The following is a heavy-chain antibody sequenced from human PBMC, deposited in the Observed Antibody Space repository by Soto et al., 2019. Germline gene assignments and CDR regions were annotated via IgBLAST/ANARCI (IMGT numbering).Heavy chain of an antibody. J-gene: IGHJ4*02. CDR3: ARVGWQLVLLIDY. V-gene: IGHV3-7*01. D-gene: IGHD6-13*01. CDR2: IKEDGSEK. CDR1: GFTFSSYW. Sequence: GGSLRLSCAASGFTFSSYWMTWVRQAPGKGLEWVANIKEDGSEKYYVDSVKGRFTISRDNAKNSLYLQMNSLRAEDTAVYYCARVGWQLVLLIDYWGQGTLVTVSS.